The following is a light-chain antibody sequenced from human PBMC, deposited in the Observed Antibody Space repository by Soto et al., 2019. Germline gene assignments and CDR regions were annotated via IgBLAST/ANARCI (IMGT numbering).Light chain of an antibody. J-gene: IGKJ2*01. CDR2: WAS. Sequence: DIVMTQSPDSLAVSLGETATINCKSSQSVVFSLNSKSYLAWYQQKPGQPPKLLIYWASTRESGVPDRFSGSGSGTDFTLTIRSLRAEDVAVYYCQQYYTAPYTFGQGTKLEIK. V-gene: IGKV4-1*01. CDR1: QSVVFSLNSKSY. CDR3: QQYYTAPYT.